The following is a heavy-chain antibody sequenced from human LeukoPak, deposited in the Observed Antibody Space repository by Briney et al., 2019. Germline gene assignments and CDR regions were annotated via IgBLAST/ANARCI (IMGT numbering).Heavy chain of an antibody. V-gene: IGHV3-23*01. Sequence: HSGGSLRLSCAASGFTFSSYSMSWVRQVPGKGLEWVSVIGSGGSGGTSYADSVRGRFTMSRDDSKNTLFLQMNSLRAEDTAVYYCAKRGCDTTTCSYYFDYWGRGTLVTVSS. CDR2: IGSGGSGGT. D-gene: IGHD2-2*01. CDR3: AKRGCDTTTCSYYFDY. CDR1: GFTFSSYS. J-gene: IGHJ4*02.